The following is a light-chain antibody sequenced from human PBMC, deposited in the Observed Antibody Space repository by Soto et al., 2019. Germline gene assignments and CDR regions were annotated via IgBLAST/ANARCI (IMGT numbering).Light chain of an antibody. CDR1: QSVSSY. CDR2: DAS. J-gene: IGKJ4*01. V-gene: IGKV3-11*01. Sequence: EIVLTQSPATLSLSPGERATLSCMASQSVSSYLAWYQQKPGQAPRLLIYDASNRATGIPARFSGSGSGTDFTLTISSLEPEDFAVYYCQQRSNWPSTFGGGNKVEIK. CDR3: QQRSNWPST.